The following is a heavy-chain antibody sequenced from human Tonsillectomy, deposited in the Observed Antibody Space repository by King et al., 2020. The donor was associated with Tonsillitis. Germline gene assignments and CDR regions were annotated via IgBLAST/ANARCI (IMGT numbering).Heavy chain of an antibody. D-gene: IGHD4-17*01. J-gene: IGHJ4*02. CDR1: GFTFSNYA. V-gene: IGHV3-23*04. CDR2: ISGSGDTT. CDR3: AKDPSNGDDAPEGHDY. Sequence: VQLVESGGGLVQPGGSLRLSCAASGFTFSNYAMSWVRQAPGMGLEWVSAISGSGDTTYYADSVKGRFTISRDNSKNTLYLQMNSLRAEGTAKYYCAKDPSNGDDAPEGHDYSGQGTLVTVSS.